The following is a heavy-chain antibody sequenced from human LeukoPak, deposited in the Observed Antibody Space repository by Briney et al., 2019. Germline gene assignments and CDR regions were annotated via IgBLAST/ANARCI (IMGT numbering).Heavy chain of an antibody. CDR3: ARVKEIATIAIDY. J-gene: IGHJ4*02. V-gene: IGHV3-21*01. CDR1: GFTFSSYS. D-gene: IGHD5-24*01. Sequence: PGGSLRLSCAASGFTFSSYSMNWVRQAPGKGLEWVSSISSSSSYIYCADSVKGRFTISRDNAKTSLYLQMNSLRAEDTAVYCCARVKEIATIAIDYWGQGTLVTVSS. CDR2: ISSSSSYI.